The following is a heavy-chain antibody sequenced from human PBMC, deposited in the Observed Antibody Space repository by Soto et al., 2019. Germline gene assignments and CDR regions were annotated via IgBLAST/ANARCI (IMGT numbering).Heavy chain of an antibody. J-gene: IGHJ6*02. CDR1: GFTFSSYS. CDR3: ARDGYRAVPAAINYGMDV. Sequence: GGSLRLSCAASGFTFSSYSMNWVRQAPGKRLEWVSSISSSSSYIYYADSVKGRFTISRDNAKNSLYLQMNSLRAEDTAVYYCARDGYRAVPAAINYGMDVWGRGTTVTVSS. CDR2: ISSSSSYI. V-gene: IGHV3-21*01. D-gene: IGHD2-2*01.